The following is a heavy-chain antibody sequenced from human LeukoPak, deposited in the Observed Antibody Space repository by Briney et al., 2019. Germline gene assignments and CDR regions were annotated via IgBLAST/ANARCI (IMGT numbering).Heavy chain of an antibody. CDR2: ISGSGGST. D-gene: IGHD3-22*01. CDR1: GFTFSSYA. V-gene: IGHV3-23*01. CDR3: AKGIIVVVTGSDY. J-gene: IGHJ4*02. Sequence: PGGSLRLSCAASGFTFSSYAMSWVRQAPGKGLEWVSAISGSGGSTYYADSVKGRFTISRDNSKNTLYLQMNSLGAEDTAVYYCAKGIIVVVTGSDYWGQGTLVTVSS.